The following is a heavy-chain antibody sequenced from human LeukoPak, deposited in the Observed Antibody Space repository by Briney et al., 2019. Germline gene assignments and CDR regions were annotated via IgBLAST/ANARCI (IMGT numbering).Heavy chain of an antibody. J-gene: IGHJ4*02. CDR2: ISSSGSTI. CDR3: ASVGGGGAAVVDY. D-gene: IGHD3-16*01. CDR1: GFTFSSYE. V-gene: IGHV3-48*03. Sequence: GGSLRLSCAASGFTFSSYEMNWVRQAPGKGLEWVSYISSSGSTIYYADSVKGRFTISRDNAKNSLYLRMNSLRAEDTAVYYCASVGGGGAAVVDYWGQGTLVTVSS.